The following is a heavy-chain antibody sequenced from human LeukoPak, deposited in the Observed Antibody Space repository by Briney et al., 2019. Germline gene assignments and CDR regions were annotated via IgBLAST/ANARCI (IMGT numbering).Heavy chain of an antibody. D-gene: IGHD6-19*01. Sequence: PGGSLRLSCAASGFTFSSYAMSWVRQAPGKGLEWVSAISGSGGSTYYADSVKGRFTISRDNSKNTLYLQMNSLKAEDTAVYYCAKDRVPYSSGWYDYWGQGTLVTVSS. J-gene: IGHJ4*02. CDR1: GFTFSSYA. V-gene: IGHV3-23*01. CDR3: AKDRVPYSSGWYDY. CDR2: ISGSGGST.